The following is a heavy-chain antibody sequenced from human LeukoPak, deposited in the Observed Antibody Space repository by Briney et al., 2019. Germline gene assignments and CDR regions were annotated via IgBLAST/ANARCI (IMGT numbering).Heavy chain of an antibody. Sequence: SSETLSLTCTVSGGSISSYYWSWIRQPPGKGLEWIGYMHYTGSTNYNPSLKSRVTISIDTSKNQFSLKLSSVTASDTAVYYCARWADKSGSSSRVAFDIWGQGTMVTVSS. J-gene: IGHJ3*02. V-gene: IGHV4-59*08. CDR2: MHYTGST. CDR3: ARWADKSGSSSRVAFDI. D-gene: IGHD6-6*01. CDR1: GGSISSYY.